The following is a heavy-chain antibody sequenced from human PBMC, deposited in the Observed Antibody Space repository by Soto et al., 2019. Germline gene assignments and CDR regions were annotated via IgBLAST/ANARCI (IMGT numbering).Heavy chain of an antibody. D-gene: IGHD2-15*01. J-gene: IGHJ6*03. CDR1: GFTFSNAW. CDR2: IKSKTDGGTT. CDR3: TTDRYCSGGSCYSNYYYYMDV. V-gene: IGHV3-15*01. Sequence: GGSLRLSCAASGFTFSNAWMSWVRQAPGKGLEWVGRIKSKTDGGTTDYAAPVKGRFTISRDDSKNTLYLQMNSLKTEDTAVYYCTTDRYCSGGSCYSNYYYYMDVWGKGTTVTVSS.